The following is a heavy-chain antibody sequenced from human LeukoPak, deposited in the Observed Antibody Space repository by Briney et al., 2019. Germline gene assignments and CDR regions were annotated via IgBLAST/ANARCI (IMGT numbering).Heavy chain of an antibody. J-gene: IGHJ4*02. CDR3: AVEAVAAAMFDY. V-gene: IGHV4-39*01. CDR1: GDSISSSGHW. D-gene: IGHD6-13*01. Sequence: SETLSLTCTVSGDSISSSGHWWGWIRQPPGEGLEWIGSISYSGSPSYNPSLKSRVTISVDTSKNQLSLRLSPVTAADTAVYYCAVEAVAAAMFDYWGQGTLVTVSS. CDR2: ISYSGSP.